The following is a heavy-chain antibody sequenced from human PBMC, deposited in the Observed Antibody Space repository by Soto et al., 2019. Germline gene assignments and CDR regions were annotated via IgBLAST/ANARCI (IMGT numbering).Heavy chain of an antibody. CDR1: GGTFSSYA. CDR3: ARSPSRAVSRRHGRVYYYYGMDV. CDR2: IIPIFGTA. J-gene: IGHJ6*02. D-gene: IGHD3-16*01. Sequence: QVQLVQSGAEVKKPGSSVKVSCKASGGTFSSYAISWVRQAPGQGLEWMGGIIPIFGTANYAQKFQGRVTITADKSTSTAYMELSSLRSEDTAVYYCARSPSRAVSRRHGRVYYYYGMDVWGQGTTVTVSS. V-gene: IGHV1-69*06.